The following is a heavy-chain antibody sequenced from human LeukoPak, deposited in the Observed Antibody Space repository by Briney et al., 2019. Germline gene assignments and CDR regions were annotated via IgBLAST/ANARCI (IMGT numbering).Heavy chain of an antibody. CDR1: GGSTFRRYD. CDR2: ISSGGTT. CDR3: AKVLGFGGDAYGMDV. J-gene: IGHJ6*02. V-gene: IGHV3-23*01. Sequence: GGSLRLSCAASGGSTFRRYDLTWVRQAPGKGLEWVSLISSGGTTYYADSVRGRLTISRDISKNTLYLQLNSLRTDDTAVYYCAKVLGFGGDAYGMDVWGQGTTVTVSS. D-gene: IGHD3-10*01.